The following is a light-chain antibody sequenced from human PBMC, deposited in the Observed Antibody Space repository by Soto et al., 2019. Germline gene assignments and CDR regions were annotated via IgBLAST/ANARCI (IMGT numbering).Light chain of an antibody. CDR3: QQRSNWPPEVT. Sequence: EIVLTQSPDTLSLSPGERATLSCRASQSVSSSLAWYQQKPGQAPRLLIYDASNRATGIPPRFSGSGSGTDFTLTISSLEAEDFAVYYCQQRSNWPPEVTFGPGTKVDIK. CDR1: QSVSSS. V-gene: IGKV3-11*01. CDR2: DAS. J-gene: IGKJ3*01.